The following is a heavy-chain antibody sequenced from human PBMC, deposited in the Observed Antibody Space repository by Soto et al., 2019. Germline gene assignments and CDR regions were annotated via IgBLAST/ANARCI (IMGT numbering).Heavy chain of an antibody. V-gene: IGHV4-34*01. J-gene: IGHJ4*02. Sequence: SETLSLTCAVYGGSFSCYYWSWIRQPPGKGLEWIGEINHSGSTNYNPSLKSRVTISVDTSKNQFSLKPSSVTAADTAVYYCVRGKGETNYYDSSGYYYYYWGQGTLVTVSS. CDR3: VRGKGETNYYDSSGYYYYY. CDR2: INHSGST. CDR1: GGSFSCYY. D-gene: IGHD3-22*01.